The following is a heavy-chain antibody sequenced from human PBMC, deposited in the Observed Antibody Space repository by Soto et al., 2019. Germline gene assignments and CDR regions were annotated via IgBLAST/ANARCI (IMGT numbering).Heavy chain of an antibody. CDR1: GGSISSGDYY. Sequence: QVQLQESGPGLVKPSQTLSLTCTVSGGSISSGDYYWSWIRQPPGKGLEWIGYIYYTGTTYYTPSLKSRVTISVDTSKNQFSLKLSSVTAADTAVYYCARGGIITGTTGLPMFDPWGQGTLVTVSS. V-gene: IGHV4-30-4*01. J-gene: IGHJ5*02. CDR3: ARGGIITGTTGLPMFDP. CDR2: IYYTGTT. D-gene: IGHD1-20*01.